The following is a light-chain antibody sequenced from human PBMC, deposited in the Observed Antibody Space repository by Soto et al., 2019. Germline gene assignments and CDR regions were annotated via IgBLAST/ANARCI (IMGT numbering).Light chain of an antibody. J-gene: IGKJ2*01. CDR1: QSISTY. Sequence: DIQMTQSPSSLSASVGDRVTITSRASQSISTYLNWYLQKPGKAPVLLIYAASRLQSGVPSRFNGSGSGTDFTLTINSLQPEDFATYYCQHSYTSPRTFGQGTKLEIK. CDR3: QHSYTSPRT. V-gene: IGKV1-39*01. CDR2: AAS.